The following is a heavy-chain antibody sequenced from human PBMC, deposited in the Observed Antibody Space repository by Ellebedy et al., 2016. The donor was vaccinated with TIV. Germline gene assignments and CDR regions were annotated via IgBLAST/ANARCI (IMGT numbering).Heavy chain of an antibody. Sequence: MPSETLSLTCAVYGGSFSGYYWSWIRQPPGKGLEWIGEINHSGSTNYNPSLKSRVTISVDTSKNQFSLKLSSVTAADTAVYYCAGGDSSGWTDYWGQGTLVTVSS. J-gene: IGHJ4*02. V-gene: IGHV4-34*01. D-gene: IGHD6-19*01. CDR3: AGGDSSGWTDY. CDR2: INHSGST. CDR1: GGSFSGYY.